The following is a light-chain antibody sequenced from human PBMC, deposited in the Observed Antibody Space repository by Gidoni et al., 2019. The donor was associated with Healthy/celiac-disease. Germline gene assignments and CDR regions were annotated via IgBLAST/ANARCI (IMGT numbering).Light chain of an antibody. CDR3: QQCYSTPIT. Sequence: IQMTQSPSSLSASVGDRVTITCRASQSISSYLNWYQQKPGKAPKLLIYAASSLQSGVPSRFSGSGSGTDFTLTISSLQPEDFATYYCQQCYSTPITFXQXTRLEIK. CDR1: QSISSY. CDR2: AAS. V-gene: IGKV1-39*01. J-gene: IGKJ5*01.